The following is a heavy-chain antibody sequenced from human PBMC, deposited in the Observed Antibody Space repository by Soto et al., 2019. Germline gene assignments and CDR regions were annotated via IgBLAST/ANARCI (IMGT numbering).Heavy chain of an antibody. J-gene: IGHJ5*02. V-gene: IGHV3-74*01. CDR3: ARDASAEPYDL. D-gene: IGHD2-2*01. Sequence: GGSLRLSCAGSGFTLSRYWMHWVRQVPGKGLVWVSNIVSDGSGTTYADSVKGRFTISRDNAKNTLYLQMNSLRVEDTAVYYCARDASAEPYDLWGQGTLVTVSS. CDR1: GFTLSRYW. CDR2: IVSDGSGT.